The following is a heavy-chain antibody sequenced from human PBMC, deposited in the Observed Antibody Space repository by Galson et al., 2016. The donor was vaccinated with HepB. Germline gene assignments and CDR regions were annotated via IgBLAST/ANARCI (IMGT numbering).Heavy chain of an antibody. D-gene: IGHD3-10*01. V-gene: IGHV3-30*18. CDR1: GFTFSSYG. CDR2: ISNDGSNK. CDR3: AKDALITLVRGVMMSYFDY. Sequence: SLRLSCAASGFTFSSYGMHWVRQASGKGLEWVAVISNDGSNKDYADSVKGRFTISRDNSKNTLYLQMNSLRPEDTAVYYCAKDALITLVRGVMMSYFDYWGQGALVTVSS. J-gene: IGHJ4*02.